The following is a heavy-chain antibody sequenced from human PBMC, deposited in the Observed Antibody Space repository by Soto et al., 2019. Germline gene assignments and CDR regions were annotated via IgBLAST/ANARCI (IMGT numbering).Heavy chain of an antibody. J-gene: IGHJ3*02. CDR2: IYPGDSDT. V-gene: IGHV5-51*01. CDR1: GYSCTSYW. CDR3: ASSKNSGSDDAFDI. D-gene: IGHD3-10*01. Sequence: PGESLKIACNGSGYSCTSYWIGWVRQMPGKGLEWMGIIYPGDSDTRYSPSFQGQVTISADKSISTAYLQWSSLKASDTAMYYCASSKNSGSDDAFDIWGQGTMVTVSS.